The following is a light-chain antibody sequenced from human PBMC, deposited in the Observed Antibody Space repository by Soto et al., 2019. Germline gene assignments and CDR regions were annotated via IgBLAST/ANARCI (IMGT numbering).Light chain of an antibody. J-gene: IGLJ2*01. CDR2: EVS. CDR1: SSDVGGYNY. CDR3: SSYTGSSTYVV. Sequence: QSALTQPASVSGSPGQSITISCIGTSSDVGGYNYVSWYQQHPGKVPKLMVYEVSNRPAGVSYRLSGSKSGNTASLTISGLQAEDEAVYYCSSYTGSSTYVVFGGGTKLTVL. V-gene: IGLV2-14*01.